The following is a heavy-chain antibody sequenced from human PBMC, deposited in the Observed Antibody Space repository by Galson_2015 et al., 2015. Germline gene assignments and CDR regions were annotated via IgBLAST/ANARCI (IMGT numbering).Heavy chain of an antibody. CDR1: GFIFSTYS. V-gene: IGHV3-21*01. CDR2: ITSSSSYI. D-gene: IGHD3-16*01. CDR3: ARAQKGYDATDY. J-gene: IGHJ4*02. Sequence: SLRLSCAASGFIFSTYSMNWVHQAPGKGLEWVSSITSSSSYISYADSVKGRFAVSRDNAKNSLFLQMNSLRDDDTAVYYCARAQKGYDATDYWGQGTLVTVSS.